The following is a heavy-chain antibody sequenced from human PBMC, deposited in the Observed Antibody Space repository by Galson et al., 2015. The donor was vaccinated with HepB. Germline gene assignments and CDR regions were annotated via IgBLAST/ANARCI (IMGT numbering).Heavy chain of an antibody. J-gene: IGHJ3*02. CDR2: INPNNGAT. V-gene: IGHV1-2*02. D-gene: IGHD2-2*01. Sequence: SVKVSCKASGYTFTGYYMHWVRQAPGQGLEWMGWINPNNGATNFAQKFQGRVTMTRDTSINTAYMELTRLTSDDTAVFYCATETGEVGPRYCSSANCYRFGAFHIWGQGTMVTVSS. CDR3: ATETGEVGPRYCSSANCYRFGAFHI. CDR1: GYTFTGYY.